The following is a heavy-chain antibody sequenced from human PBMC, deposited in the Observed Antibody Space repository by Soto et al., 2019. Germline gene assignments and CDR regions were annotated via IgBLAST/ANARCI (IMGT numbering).Heavy chain of an antibody. J-gene: IGHJ4*02. D-gene: IGHD2-8*02. CDR2: MNPNSGNT. Sequence: ASVKVSCKASGYTFTSYDINWVRQATGQGLEWMGWMNPNSGNTGYAQKFQGRVTMTRNTSISTAYMELSSLRSEDTAVYYCARKQKDESCTGSTCRHFDYWGQGTLVTVSS. CDR3: ARKQKDESCTGSTCRHFDY. CDR1: GYTFTSYD. V-gene: IGHV1-8*01.